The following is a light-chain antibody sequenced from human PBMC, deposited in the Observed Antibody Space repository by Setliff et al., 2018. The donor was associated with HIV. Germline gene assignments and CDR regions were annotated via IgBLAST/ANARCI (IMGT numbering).Light chain of an antibody. V-gene: IGLV1-40*01. J-gene: IGLJ1*01. Sequence: QSVLVQPPSVSGAPGQRVTISCTGSSSNIGAGYDVHWYQQLPGTAPKLLVFVNKRRPSGVPDRFSGSKSGTSAFLAITGLQADDEADYYCQSYDRSRSGYVFGTGTKVTV. CDR2: VNK. CDR3: QSYDRSRSGYV. CDR1: SSNIGAGYD.